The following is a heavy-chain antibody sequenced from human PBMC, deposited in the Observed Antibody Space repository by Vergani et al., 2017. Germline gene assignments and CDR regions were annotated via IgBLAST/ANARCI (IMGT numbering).Heavy chain of an antibody. D-gene: IGHD3-10*01. CDR2: VSHSGDT. V-gene: IGHV4-34*01. CDR1: GGSFNDYW. Sequence: QAQLQQWGAGLLKPSETLSLTCAIYGGSFNDYWWTWIRQPPGKGLEWISSVSHSGDTYFNPSLKGRVSISMDTSKNYFFLTLSSVTAADTAMYYCARRSRSYYFDIRGQGVLITVSS. J-gene: IGHJ5*02. CDR3: ARRSRSYYFDI.